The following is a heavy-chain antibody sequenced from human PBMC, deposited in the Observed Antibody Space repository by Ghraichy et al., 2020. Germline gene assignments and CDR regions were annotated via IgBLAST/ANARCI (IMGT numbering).Heavy chain of an antibody. CDR1: GGSFSGYY. J-gene: IGHJ4*02. V-gene: IGHV4-34*01. Sequence: SESLSLTCAVYGGSFSGYYWSWIRQPPGKGLEWIGEINNSGSTNYNPSLKSRVTISVDTSKNQFSLKLSSVTAADTAVYYCARGRVFAPLIAVAGTLRFDYWGQGTLVTVSS. CDR3: ARGRVFAPLIAVAGTLRFDY. CDR2: INNSGST. D-gene: IGHD6-19*01.